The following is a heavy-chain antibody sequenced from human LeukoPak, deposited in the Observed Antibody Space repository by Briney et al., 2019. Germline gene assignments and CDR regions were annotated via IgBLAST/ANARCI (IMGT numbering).Heavy chain of an antibody. D-gene: IGHD3-22*01. V-gene: IGHV3-66*01. CDR3: ASSYDSSGND. Sequence: PGGSLRLSCATSGFSVSNRYITWFRQAPGKGLEWVSATYGDGGTNYADSAKGRFTVSRDNAKSSLYLQMNSLRVEDTAIYYCASSYDSSGNDWGQGTLVTVSS. J-gene: IGHJ4*02. CDR2: TYGDGGT. CDR1: GFSVSNRY.